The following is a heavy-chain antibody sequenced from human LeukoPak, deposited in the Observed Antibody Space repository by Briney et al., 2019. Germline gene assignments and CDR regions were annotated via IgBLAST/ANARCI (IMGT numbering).Heavy chain of an antibody. Sequence: PGGSLRLSCAASGFTFSDYYMSWIRQAPGKGLEWVSYISSSGSTIYYADSVKGRFTISRDNAKNSLYLQMNSLRAEDTAVYHCARTPHCSSTSCYQSGWFDPWGQGTLVTVSS. CDR3: ARTPHCSSTSCYQSGWFDP. CDR1: GFTFSDYY. J-gene: IGHJ5*02. D-gene: IGHD2-2*01. V-gene: IGHV3-11*01. CDR2: ISSSGSTI.